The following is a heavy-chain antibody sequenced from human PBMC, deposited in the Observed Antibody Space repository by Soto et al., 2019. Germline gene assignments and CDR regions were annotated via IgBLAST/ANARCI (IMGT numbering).Heavy chain of an antibody. J-gene: IGHJ6*03. D-gene: IGHD6-13*01. Sequence: SGPTLVNPTQTLTLTCTFSGFSLSTSGMCVSWIRQPPGKALEWLARIDWDDDKYYSTSLKTRLTISKDTSKNQVVLTMTNMDPVDTATYYCARSAAAAGPWDYYYYMDGRGKGTTVTVSS. CDR2: IDWDDDK. CDR3: ARSAAAAGPWDYYYYMDG. CDR1: GFSLSTSGMC. V-gene: IGHV2-70*11.